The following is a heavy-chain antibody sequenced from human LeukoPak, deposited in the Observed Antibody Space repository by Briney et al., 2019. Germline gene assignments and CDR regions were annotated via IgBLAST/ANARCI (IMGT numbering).Heavy chain of an antibody. D-gene: IGHD1-26*01. CDR1: GFTFSNHG. J-gene: IGHJ4*02. Sequence: PGGSLRLSCAASGFTFSNHGMLWVRQAPGKGLEGVAFIRYDGSNQYYADSVKGRFTISRDSSKNTLYLQMNSLRDEDTAVYYCAKEVGVTTRGSFAYWGQGTLVTVSS. V-gene: IGHV3-30*02. CDR2: IRYDGSNQ. CDR3: AKEVGVTTRGSFAY.